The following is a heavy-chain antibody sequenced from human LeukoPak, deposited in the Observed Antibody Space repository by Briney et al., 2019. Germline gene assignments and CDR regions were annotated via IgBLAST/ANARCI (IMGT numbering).Heavy chain of an antibody. CDR2: IYYSAST. Sequence: PSETLSLTCTVSGGSISSYYWSWIRQPPGKGLEWIGYIYYSASTNYNPSLKSRVTISVDTSKNQFSLKLSSVTAADTAVYYCARAGGYYSNFWFDPWGQGTLVTVSS. V-gene: IGHV4-59*01. CDR3: ARAGGYYSNFWFDP. J-gene: IGHJ5*02. CDR1: GGSISSYY. D-gene: IGHD3-22*01.